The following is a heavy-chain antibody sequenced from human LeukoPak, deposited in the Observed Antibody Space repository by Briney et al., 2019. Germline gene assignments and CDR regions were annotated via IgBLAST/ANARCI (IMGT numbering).Heavy chain of an antibody. CDR1: GGSFSGYY. D-gene: IGHD3-22*01. J-gene: IGHJ5*02. V-gene: IGHV4-34*01. Sequence: PSETLSLTCAVYGGSFSGYYWSWIRQPPGKGLEWIGEINHSGSTNYNPSLKSRVTISVDTSKNQFSLKLSSVTAADTAVYYCARDNQNYYDSSGYYYPWGQGTLVTVSS. CDR3: ARDNQNYYDSSGYYYP. CDR2: INHSGST.